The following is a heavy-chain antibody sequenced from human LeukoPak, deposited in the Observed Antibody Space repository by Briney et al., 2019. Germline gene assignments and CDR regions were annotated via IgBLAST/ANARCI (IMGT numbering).Heavy chain of an antibody. J-gene: IGHJ6*02. V-gene: IGHV3-21*01. CDR1: GFTFSSYS. CDR2: ISSSSSYI. D-gene: IGHD2-2*01. CDR3: AREFVVVPALEYYYYYGMDV. Sequence: GGSLRLSCAASGFTFSSYSMNWVRQAPGKELEWVSSISSSSSYIYYADSVKGRFTISRDNAKNSLYLQMNSLRAEDTAVYYCAREFVVVPALEYYYYYGMDVWGQGTTVTVSS.